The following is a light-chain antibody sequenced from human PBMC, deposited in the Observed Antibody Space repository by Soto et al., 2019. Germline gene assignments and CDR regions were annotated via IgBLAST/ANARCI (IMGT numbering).Light chain of an antibody. CDR2: QAT. CDR1: NGDVGTSDL. CDR3: CSYAGVHTLI. Sequence: QSALTQPASVSGSTGRWITISCTGTNGDVGTSDLVSWYQHHLDRAPKLLIYQATQRPSGVSERFSGSKSDNTASLSISGLQADDECIYYCCSYAGVHTLIFGGGTKLTVL. V-gene: IGLV2-23*01. J-gene: IGLJ2*01.